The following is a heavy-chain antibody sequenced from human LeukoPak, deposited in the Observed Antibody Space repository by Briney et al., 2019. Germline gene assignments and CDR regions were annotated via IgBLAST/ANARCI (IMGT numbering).Heavy chain of an antibody. Sequence: GGSLRLSCAASGFRFSTYFMYWVRQAPGKGLEYVSLMSGNGDTTSYGNSVKGRFTISRDNSKNTLYLQMNSLRAEDTAVYYCVTPGYGSGSYYTDYWGQGTLVTASS. V-gene: IGHV3-64*01. CDR3: VTPGYGSGSYYTDY. J-gene: IGHJ4*02. CDR1: GFRFSTYF. D-gene: IGHD3-10*01. CDR2: MSGNGDTT.